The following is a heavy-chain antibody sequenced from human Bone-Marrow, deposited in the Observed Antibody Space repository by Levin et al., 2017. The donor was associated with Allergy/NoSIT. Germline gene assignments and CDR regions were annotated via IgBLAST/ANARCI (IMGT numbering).Heavy chain of an antibody. J-gene: IGHJ3*02. Sequence: LSLTCAASGFTFSRYGMSWVRQAPGRGLEWVSALSGSGGNTYYADSVKGRFTISRDNSNNLLFLQINSLRVEATDVYYCAKDRGWYGDAFDIWGQGTMVTVSS. D-gene: IGHD6-19*01. CDR3: AKDRGWYGDAFDI. V-gene: IGHV3-23*01. CDR1: GFTFSRYG. CDR2: LSGSGGNT.